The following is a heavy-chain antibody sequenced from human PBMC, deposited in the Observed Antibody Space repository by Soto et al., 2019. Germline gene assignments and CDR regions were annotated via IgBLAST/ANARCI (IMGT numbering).Heavy chain of an antibody. J-gene: IGHJ5*02. CDR3: ARGGGYCSSTSCSRQYGIRRGPFDP. Sequence: SETLSLTCAVYGGSFSGYYWSWIRQPPGKGLEWIGEINHSGSTNYNPSLKSRVTISVDTSKNQFSLKLSSVTAADTAVYYWARGGGYCSSTSCSRQYGIRRGPFDPWGQGTLVTVSS. V-gene: IGHV4-34*01. CDR2: INHSGST. CDR1: GGSFSGYY. D-gene: IGHD2-2*01.